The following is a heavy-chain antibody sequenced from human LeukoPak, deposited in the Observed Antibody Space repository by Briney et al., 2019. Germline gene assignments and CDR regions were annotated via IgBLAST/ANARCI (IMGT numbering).Heavy chain of an antibody. CDR3: ATYSSGWLGRGVY. V-gene: IGHV3-7*01. Sequence: GGSLRLSCGASGFAFSDYSMNWVRQAPGKGLEWVANIKKDGSEKDYVDSVKGRFTVSRDNAKNSLYLHMNSLRAEDTAVYYCATYSSGWLGRGVYWGQGTLVTVSS. D-gene: IGHD6-19*01. CDR2: IKKDGSEK. J-gene: IGHJ4*02. CDR1: GFAFSDYS.